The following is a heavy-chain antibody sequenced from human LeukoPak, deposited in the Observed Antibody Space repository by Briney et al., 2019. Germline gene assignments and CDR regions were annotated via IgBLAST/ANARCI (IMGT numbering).Heavy chain of an antibody. CDR1: GGSFSGYY. CDR2: INHSGST. Sequence: SETLSLTCAVYGGSFSGYYWSWIRQPPGKGLEWIGEINHSGSTNYNPSLKSRVTISVDTSKNQFSLKLSSVTAADTAVYYCARSSRYFDWLLFRGAFDIWGQGTMVTVSS. J-gene: IGHJ3*02. V-gene: IGHV4-34*01. CDR3: ARSSRYFDWLLFRGAFDI. D-gene: IGHD3-9*01.